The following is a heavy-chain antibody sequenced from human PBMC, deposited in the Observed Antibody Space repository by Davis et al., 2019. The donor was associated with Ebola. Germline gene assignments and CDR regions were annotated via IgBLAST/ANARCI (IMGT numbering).Heavy chain of an antibody. Sequence: ASVKVSCKASGDTFISYTISWVRQAPGQGLEWMGWINPHNGNTNYAQNVQGRVTMTTDTSTSTAYMEVGILRSDDTAVYYCARDGLVIPIDYWGQGTLVTVSS. V-gene: IGHV1-18*01. CDR2: INPHNGNT. CDR3: ARDGLVIPIDY. CDR1: GDTFISYT. J-gene: IGHJ4*02. D-gene: IGHD3/OR15-3a*01.